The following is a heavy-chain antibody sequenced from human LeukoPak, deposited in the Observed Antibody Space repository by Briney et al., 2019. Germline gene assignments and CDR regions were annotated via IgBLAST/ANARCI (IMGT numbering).Heavy chain of an antibody. Sequence: GGSLRLSCAASGFTFDDYGMSWVRQAPGKGLEWVSSISSSSSYIYYADSVKGRFTISRDNAKNSLYLQMNSLRAEDTAVYYCARVKFWGVDYWGQGTLVTVSS. CDR3: ARVKFWGVDY. V-gene: IGHV3-21*01. CDR1: GFTFDDYG. J-gene: IGHJ4*02. CDR2: ISSSSSYI. D-gene: IGHD3-16*01.